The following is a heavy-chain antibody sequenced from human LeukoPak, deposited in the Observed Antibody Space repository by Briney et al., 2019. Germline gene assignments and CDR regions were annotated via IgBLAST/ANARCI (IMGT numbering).Heavy chain of an antibody. Sequence: GGSLRLSCAASGFTFSSYEMNWVRQAPGKGLEWVSYISSSGSTIYYADSVKGRFTISRDNAKNSLYLQMNSLRAEDTAVYYCASGYDQIDYWGQGTLVTVSS. D-gene: IGHD5-12*01. CDR2: ISSSGSTI. CDR3: ASGYDQIDY. V-gene: IGHV3-48*03. CDR1: GFTFSSYE. J-gene: IGHJ4*02.